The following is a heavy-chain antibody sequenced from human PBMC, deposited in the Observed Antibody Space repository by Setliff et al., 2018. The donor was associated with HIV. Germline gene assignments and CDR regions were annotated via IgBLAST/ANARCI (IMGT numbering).Heavy chain of an antibody. J-gene: IGHJ5*02. CDR2: INTNTGNP. CDR1: GYMFRSNA. Sequence: ASVKVSCKASGYMFRSNAMSWVRQAPGQGLEWMGWINTNTGNPTYAQDFIGRFVFSLDTSVSTAYLLISSLKAEDTAVYYCARDYSSLLTVVWFDPWGQGTLVTVSS. D-gene: IGHD6-13*01. CDR3: ARDYSSLLTVVWFDP. V-gene: IGHV7-4-1*02.